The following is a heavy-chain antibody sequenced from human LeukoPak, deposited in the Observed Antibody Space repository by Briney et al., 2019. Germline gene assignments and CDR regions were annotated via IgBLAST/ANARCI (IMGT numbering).Heavy chain of an antibody. CDR2: IYYSGST. CDR1: GGSISSYY. D-gene: IGHD6-13*01. CDR3: AGPSRYSSSWYYFDY. J-gene: IGHJ4*02. Sequence: SETLSLTCTVSGGSISSYYWSWIRQPPGKGLEWIGYIYYSGSTNYNPSLKSRVTISVDTSKNQFSLKLSSVTAADTAVYYCAGPSRYSSSWYYFDYWGQGTLVTVSS. V-gene: IGHV4-59*01.